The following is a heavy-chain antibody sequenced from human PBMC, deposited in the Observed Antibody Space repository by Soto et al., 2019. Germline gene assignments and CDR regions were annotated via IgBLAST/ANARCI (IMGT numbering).Heavy chain of an antibody. CDR3: ARGYYYDILTGPQGAFDY. CDR2: IYYSGSN. V-gene: IGHV4-61*01. D-gene: IGHD3-9*01. Sequence: SETLSLTCTVSGGSVGSGSYYWSWIRQPPGKGLEWIGYIYYSGSNNYNPSLKSRVTISVDTSKNQFSLKLSSVTAADTAVYYCARGYYYDILTGPQGAFDYWGQGTLVTVSS. J-gene: IGHJ4*02. CDR1: GGSVGSGSYY.